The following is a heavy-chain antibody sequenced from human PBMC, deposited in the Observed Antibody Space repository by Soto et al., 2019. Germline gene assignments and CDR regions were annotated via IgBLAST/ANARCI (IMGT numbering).Heavy chain of an antibody. J-gene: IGHJ4*02. V-gene: IGHV4-39*01. CDR2: IYFSGST. CDR3: ARHGSY. Sequence: QLQLQESGPGLVKPSETLSLTCSVSGASISNTSYYWGWIRQPPGKGLEWVGTIYFSGSTFYNPSLKSRVTISIDTSKNQFSLRLSSVTAADTAVYYCARHGSYWGQGTLVTVSS. CDR1: GASISNTSYY.